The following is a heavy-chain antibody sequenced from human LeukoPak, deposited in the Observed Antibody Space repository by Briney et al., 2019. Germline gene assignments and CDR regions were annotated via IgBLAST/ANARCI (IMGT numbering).Heavy chain of an antibody. Sequence: PGGSLRLSCGASGLPFSSYWMHCLRHAPGKGLVWVSRIYTYGSSTSYADYVKGRFSISRDNAKNTLYLQMNSLRAEDTAVYYCARARQLWSAYYYYYYMDVWGKGTTVTVSS. CDR1: GLPFSSYW. J-gene: IGHJ6*03. D-gene: IGHD5-18*01. CDR3: ARARQLWSAYYYYYYMDV. V-gene: IGHV3-74*01. CDR2: IYTYGSST.